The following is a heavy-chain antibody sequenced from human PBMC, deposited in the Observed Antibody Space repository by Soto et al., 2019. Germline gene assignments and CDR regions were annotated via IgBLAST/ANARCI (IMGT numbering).Heavy chain of an antibody. D-gene: IGHD4-4*01. V-gene: IGHV4-4*07. CDR2: IYTSGST. Sequence: SETLSLTCTVSGGSISSYYWSWIRQPAGKGLEWIGRIYTSGSTNYNPSLKSRVTMSVDTSKNQFFLKLSSVTAADTAVYYCARDLHGDYSNKGGTGYYYGMDVWRQGTTVTVSS. J-gene: IGHJ6*02. CDR3: ARDLHGDYSNKGGTGYYYGMDV. CDR1: GGSISSYY.